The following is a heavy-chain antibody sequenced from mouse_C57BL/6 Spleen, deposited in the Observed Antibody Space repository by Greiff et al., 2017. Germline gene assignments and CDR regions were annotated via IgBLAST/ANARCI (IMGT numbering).Heavy chain of an antibody. Sequence: VQLQQPGAELVKPGASVKMSCKASGYTFTSYWITWVKQRPGQGLEWIGDIYPGSGSTTYNEKFKSKATLTVDTSSSTAYMQLSSLTSEDSAVYYCARRTYYGNYVDYAMDYWGQGTSVTVSS. V-gene: IGHV1-55*01. CDR2: IYPGSGST. J-gene: IGHJ4*01. CDR1: GYTFTSYW. CDR3: ARRTYYGNYVDYAMDY. D-gene: IGHD2-10*01.